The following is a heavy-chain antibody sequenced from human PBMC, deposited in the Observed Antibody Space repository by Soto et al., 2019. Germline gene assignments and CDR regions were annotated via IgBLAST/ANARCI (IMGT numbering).Heavy chain of an antibody. J-gene: IGHJ6*03. CDR2: IGAYNGNT. D-gene: IGHD6-6*01. Sequence: ASVKVSCKASGYTFSNHGITWVRQAPGQGLEWMGWIGAYNGNTHYTQSLQGRVTMTTDTSTSTAYMELRGLRSDDTAVYYCARVRPLVCYFYYYMDVWGKGTTVTVSS. CDR1: GYTFSNHG. CDR3: ARVRPLVCYFYYYMDV. V-gene: IGHV1-18*01.